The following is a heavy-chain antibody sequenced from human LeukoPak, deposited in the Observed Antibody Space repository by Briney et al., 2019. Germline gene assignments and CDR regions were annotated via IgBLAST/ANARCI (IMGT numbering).Heavy chain of an antibody. Sequence: GESLKMSCKGSGYSFTSYWIGWVRQMPGKGLEWMGIIYPGDSDTRYSPSFQGQVTISADKSISTAYLQWSSLKASDTAMYYCGRQGLDCSGGSCLNYWGQGTLVTVSS. D-gene: IGHD2-15*01. CDR2: IYPGDSDT. CDR3: GRQGLDCSGGSCLNY. J-gene: IGHJ4*02. V-gene: IGHV5-51*01. CDR1: GYSFTSYW.